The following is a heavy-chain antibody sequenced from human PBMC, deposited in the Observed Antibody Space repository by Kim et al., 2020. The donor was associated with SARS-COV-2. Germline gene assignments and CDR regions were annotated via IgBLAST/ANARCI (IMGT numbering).Heavy chain of an antibody. CDR2: IYYSGST. J-gene: IGHJ4*02. CDR1: GGSISSSSYY. V-gene: IGHV4-39*07. D-gene: IGHD3-10*01. Sequence: SETLSLTCTVSGGSISSSSYYWGWIRQPPGKGLEWIGSIYYSGSTYYNPSLKSRVTISVDTSKNQFSLKLSSVTAADTAVYYCARAVRRYYYGSGSYYVPFDYWGQGTLVTVSS. CDR3: ARAVRRYYYGSGSYYVPFDY.